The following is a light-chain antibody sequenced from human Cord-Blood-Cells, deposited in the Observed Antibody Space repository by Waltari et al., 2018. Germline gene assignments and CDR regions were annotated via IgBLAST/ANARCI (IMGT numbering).Light chain of an antibody. CDR2: AAS. CDR1: QGISNH. J-gene: IGKJ1*01. V-gene: IGKV1-27*01. CDR3: QKYNSAPRT. Sequence: DIKMTQYPSSLSASVVDRVTNTSRASQGISNHLAWYQQKPGKVPKLLIYAASTFQSGVPSRFSGSGSATDFTPTISSLQPEDVATYYCQKYNSAPRTFGQGTKVEIK.